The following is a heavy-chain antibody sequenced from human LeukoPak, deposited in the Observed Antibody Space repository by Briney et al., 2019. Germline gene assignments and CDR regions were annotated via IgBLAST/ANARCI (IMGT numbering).Heavy chain of an antibody. CDR1: GYTFTSHD. V-gene: IGHV1-8*03. D-gene: IGHD6-19*01. CDR2: LNPKSGNT. Sequence: ASVTVSCTASGYTFTSHDINWVRQAAGQGLEWMGWLNPKSGNTGYAQKFQGRVTITRNTPINTAYMELSSLTSEDTAVYYCARMTVSGRDNWFDPWGQGTLVTVSS. CDR3: ARMTVSGRDNWFDP. J-gene: IGHJ5*02.